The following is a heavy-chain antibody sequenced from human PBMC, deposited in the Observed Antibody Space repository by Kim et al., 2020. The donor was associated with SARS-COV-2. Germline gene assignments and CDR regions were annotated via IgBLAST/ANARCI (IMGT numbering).Heavy chain of an antibody. D-gene: IGHD3-3*01. CDR2: IKSKTDGGTK. Sequence: GGSLRLSCAASGFTFSNAWMSWVRQAPGKGLEWVGRIKSKTDGGTKDYAAPVKGRFTISRDDSKNTLYLQMNSLKTEDTAVYYCTTGFFGVVIMRGNYYGMDVWGQGTTVTVSS. J-gene: IGHJ6*02. V-gene: IGHV3-15*01. CDR3: TTGFFGVVIMRGNYYGMDV. CDR1: GFTFSNAW.